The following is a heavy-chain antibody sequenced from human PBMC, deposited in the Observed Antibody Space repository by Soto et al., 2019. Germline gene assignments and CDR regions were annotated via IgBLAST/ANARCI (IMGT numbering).Heavy chain of an antibody. V-gene: IGHV4-39*02. J-gene: IGHJ4*02. Sequence: SETLSLTCAVSDGSISSSSHHWGWIRQPPGQGLEWIGSIYYSGTTYYNPSLKSRLTISVDTSKNQFSLRLSSVTAADTAVYYCAREKDSAGDSWGQGTLVTVSS. D-gene: IGHD6-13*01. CDR1: DGSISSSSHH. CDR2: IYYSGTT. CDR3: AREKDSAGDS.